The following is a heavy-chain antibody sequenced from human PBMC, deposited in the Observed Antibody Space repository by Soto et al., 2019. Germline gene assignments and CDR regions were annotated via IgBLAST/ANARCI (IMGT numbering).Heavy chain of an antibody. D-gene: IGHD2-2*01. J-gene: IGHJ5*02. CDR2: IWYDGSNK. V-gene: IGHV3-33*01. Sequence: GGSLRLSCAASGFTFSSYGMHWVRQAPGKGLEWVAVIWYDGSNKYYADSVKGRFTISRDNSKNTLYLQMNSLRAEDTAVYYCARDLVPAAGPNWFDPWGQGTLVTVSS. CDR3: ARDLVPAAGPNWFDP. CDR1: GFTFSSYG.